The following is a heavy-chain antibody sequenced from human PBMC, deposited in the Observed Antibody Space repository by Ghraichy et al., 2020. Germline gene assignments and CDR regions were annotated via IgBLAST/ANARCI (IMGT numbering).Heavy chain of an antibody. J-gene: IGHJ4*02. CDR1: GDSVSSNSAA. D-gene: IGHD6-19*01. CDR3: ATDDSVAGRYFDY. V-gene: IGHV6-1*01. CDR2: TSYRAKWYN. Sequence: SQTLSLTCAIPGDSVSSNSAAWNWIRQSPSRGLEWLGRTSYRAKWYNDYAVSVKGRITINPDTSKNQFSLQLNSVSPEDTAVYYCATDDSVAGRYFDYCGQRTLFTVSS.